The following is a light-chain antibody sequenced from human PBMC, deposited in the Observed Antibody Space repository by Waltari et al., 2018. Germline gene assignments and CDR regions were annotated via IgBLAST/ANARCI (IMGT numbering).Light chain of an antibody. J-gene: IGKJ1*01. CDR3: QQGYSTWT. Sequence: DIQMTQSPPSLSASVGDRVTITCRASQSVSNFVNWYQHKPGGAPRLLIYAASTLQSGVPSRFSGSGSGTDFSLTISSLQPEDFVTYFCQQGYSTWTFGQGTKVDFK. CDR2: AAS. CDR1: QSVSNF. V-gene: IGKV1-39*01.